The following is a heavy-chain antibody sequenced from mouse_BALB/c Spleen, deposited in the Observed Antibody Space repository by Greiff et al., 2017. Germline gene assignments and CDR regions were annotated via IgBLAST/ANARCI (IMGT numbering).Heavy chain of an antibody. CDR2: IYPGNGDT. Sequence: LQQPGAELVKPGASVKMSCKASGYTFTSYNMHWVKQTPGQGLEWIGAIYPGNGDTSYNQKFKGKATLTADKSSSTAYMQLSSLTSEDSAVYYCASEYGSGAYWGQGTLVTVSA. CDR3: ASEYGSGAY. D-gene: IGHD3-2*02. CDR1: GYTFTSYN. J-gene: IGHJ3*01. V-gene: IGHV1-12*01.